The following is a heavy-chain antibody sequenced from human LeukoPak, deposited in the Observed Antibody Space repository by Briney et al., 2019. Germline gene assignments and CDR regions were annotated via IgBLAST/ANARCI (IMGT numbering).Heavy chain of an antibody. CDR1: GGSISSGGYS. V-gene: IGHV4-30-4*07. CDR2: IYYSGST. D-gene: IGHD6-13*01. Sequence: SETLSLTCAVSGGSISSGGYSWSWIRQPPGKGLEWIGYIYYSGSTYYNPSLKSRVTISVDTSKNQFSLKLSSVTAADTAVYYCARGGYSSSWYLYYYYYMDVWGKGATVIVSS. J-gene: IGHJ6*03. CDR3: ARGGYSSSWYLYYYYYMDV.